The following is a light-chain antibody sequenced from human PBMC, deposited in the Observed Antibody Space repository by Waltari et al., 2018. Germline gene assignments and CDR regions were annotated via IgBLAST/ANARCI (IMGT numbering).Light chain of an antibody. Sequence: QSALTRPASVSGSPGQSIPISCTGTSSDVGGYNYVSWYQQHPGKAPKLMIYDVSKRPSGVSNRVSGSKSGNTASLTISGLQAEDEADYYCSSYTSSSTWVFGGGTKLTVL. CDR3: SSYTSSSTWV. CDR1: SSDVGGYNY. CDR2: DVS. J-gene: IGLJ3*02. V-gene: IGLV2-14*01.